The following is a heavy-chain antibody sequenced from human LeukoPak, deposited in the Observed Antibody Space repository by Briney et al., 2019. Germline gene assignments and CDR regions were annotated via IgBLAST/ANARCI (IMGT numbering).Heavy chain of an antibody. D-gene: IGHD3-3*01. V-gene: IGHV4-34*01. CDR3: ARQNYDFWSGYSSPTLDY. CDR1: GGSFSGYY. J-gene: IGHJ4*02. Sequence: PETLSLTCAVYGGSFSGYYWSWIRQSPGKGLEWIGSIYYSGSTYYNPSLKSRVTISVDTSKNQFSLKLSSVTAADTAVYYCARQNYDFWSGYSSPTLDYWGQGTLVTVSS. CDR2: IYYSGST.